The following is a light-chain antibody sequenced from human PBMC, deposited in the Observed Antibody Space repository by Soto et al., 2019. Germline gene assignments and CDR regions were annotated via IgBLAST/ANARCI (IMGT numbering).Light chain of an antibody. Sequence: QSVLTQPASVSGSPGQSITISCTGTRSDIGAYNFVSWYQQHPGEVPKLILYDVNVRPSGVSNRFSGSKSGNTASLTISGLQAEDEADYYCTSWTTSTTMIFGGGTKDTVL. CDR2: DVN. CDR3: TSWTTSTTMI. J-gene: IGLJ2*01. V-gene: IGLV2-14*03. CDR1: RSDIGAYNF.